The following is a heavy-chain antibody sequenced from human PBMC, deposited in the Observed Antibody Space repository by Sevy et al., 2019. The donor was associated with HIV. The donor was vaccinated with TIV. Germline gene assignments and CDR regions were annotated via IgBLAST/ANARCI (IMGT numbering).Heavy chain of an antibody. V-gene: IGHV3-7*01. CDR3: ARETGSSHFDY. CDR1: GFTFSKYW. CDR2: INQDGSEK. Sequence: GGSLRLSCAASGFTFSKYWMSWVRQAPGKGLEWVANINQDGSEKYYVDSVKGRFTISRDNGMNSLYLQMNSLRAEDTAVYYCARETGSSHFDYWGQGTLVTVSS. D-gene: IGHD3-10*01. J-gene: IGHJ4*02.